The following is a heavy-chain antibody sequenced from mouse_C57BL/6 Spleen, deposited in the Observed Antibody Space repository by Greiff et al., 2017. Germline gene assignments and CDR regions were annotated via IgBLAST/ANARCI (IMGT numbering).Heavy chain of an antibody. D-gene: IGHD2-4*01. J-gene: IGHJ4*01. Sequence: VQLKESGAELVKPGASVKMSCKASGYTFTTYPIEWMKQNHGKSLEWIGNFHPYNDDTKYNEKFKGKATLTVEKSSSTVYLELSRLTSDDSAVYYCAFVYYDYERGYAMDYWGQGTSVTVSS. CDR1: GYTFTTYP. CDR3: AFVYYDYERGYAMDY. V-gene: IGHV1-47*01. CDR2: FHPYNDDT.